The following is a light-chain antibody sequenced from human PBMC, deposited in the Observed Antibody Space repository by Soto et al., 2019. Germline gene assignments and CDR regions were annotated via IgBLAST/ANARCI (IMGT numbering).Light chain of an antibody. Sequence: QSALTQPASVSGSPGQSITISCTGTSSDVGDNKYVSWYQHHPGKAPRLMIYEVSNRPSGVSNRFSGSKSGNTASLTISGLQAEDEADYYCSPFISSSINWVFGGGTKLTVL. CDR2: EVS. CDR3: SPFISSSINWV. V-gene: IGLV2-14*01. J-gene: IGLJ3*02. CDR1: SSDVGDNKY.